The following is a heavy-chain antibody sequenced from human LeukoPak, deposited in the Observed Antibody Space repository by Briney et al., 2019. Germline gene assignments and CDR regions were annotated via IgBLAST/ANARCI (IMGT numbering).Heavy chain of an antibody. CDR2: ISSSSSYI. Sequence: PGGSLRLSCAASGFTFSSYSMNWVRQAPGKGLEWVSSISSSSSYIYYADSVKGRFTISRDNAKNSLYLQMNSLRAEDTAVYYCARGPGIAVAGTPRYFQHWGQGTLVTVSS. D-gene: IGHD6-19*01. J-gene: IGHJ1*01. CDR1: GFTFSSYS. V-gene: IGHV3-21*01. CDR3: ARGPGIAVAGTPRYFQH.